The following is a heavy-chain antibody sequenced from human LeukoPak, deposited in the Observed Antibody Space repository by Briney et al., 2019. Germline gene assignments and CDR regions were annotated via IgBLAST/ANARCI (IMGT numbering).Heavy chain of an antibody. V-gene: IGHV3-11*01. Sequence: GGSLRLSCAASGFTFSDYYMSWIRQAPGKGLEWVSYISSSGSTIYYADSVKGRFTISRDNAKNPLYLQMNSLRAEDTAVYYCAKDQLNRFCSGGSCSITHDYWGQGTLVTVSS. CDR1: GFTFSDYY. CDR3: AKDQLNRFCSGGSCSITHDY. CDR2: ISSSGSTI. D-gene: IGHD2-15*01. J-gene: IGHJ4*02.